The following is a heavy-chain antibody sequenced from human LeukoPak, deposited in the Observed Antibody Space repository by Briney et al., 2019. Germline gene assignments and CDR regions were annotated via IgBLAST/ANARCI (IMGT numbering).Heavy chain of an antibody. CDR3: ARDRHGDYATDY. D-gene: IGHD4-17*01. CDR1: GFTFSSYA. Sequence: GRSLRLSCAASGFTFSSYAMHWVRQAPGKGLEWVAVISYDGSNKYYADSVKGRFTISRDNSKNTLYLQMNSLRAEDTAVYYCARDRHGDYATDYWGQGTLVTVSS. V-gene: IGHV3-30*04. CDR2: ISYDGSNK. J-gene: IGHJ4*02.